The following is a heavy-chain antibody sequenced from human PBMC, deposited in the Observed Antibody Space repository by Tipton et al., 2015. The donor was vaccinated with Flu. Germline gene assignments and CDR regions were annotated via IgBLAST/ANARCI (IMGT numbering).Heavy chain of an antibody. D-gene: IGHD3-3*01. CDR1: GDSMTSSRYY. V-gene: IGHV4-39*07. Sequence: LRLSCSVSGDSMTSSRYYWGWIRQPPGKGLEWIGSIFHSGSTYYNPSLKSRVTISVDTSKNQFSLKLISVTAADTAVYYCARVSPGVESWFDPWGQGTPVTVSS. J-gene: IGHJ5*02. CDR2: IFHSGST. CDR3: ARVSPGVESWFDP.